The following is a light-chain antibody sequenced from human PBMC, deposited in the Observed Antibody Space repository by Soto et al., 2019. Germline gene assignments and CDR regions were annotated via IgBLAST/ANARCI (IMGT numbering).Light chain of an antibody. J-gene: IGKJ2*01. CDR1: QSVSDN. CDR3: QQYNNWPPYT. V-gene: IGKV3-15*01. CDR2: GAS. Sequence: EIVMTQSPATLSVSPGERVTLSCRASQSVSDNLAWYQQKVGQAPRLLIHGASTRATGVPARFSGSGSGTEFTLTINSLQSEDFAVYYCQQYNNWPPYTFGQGTKLEIK.